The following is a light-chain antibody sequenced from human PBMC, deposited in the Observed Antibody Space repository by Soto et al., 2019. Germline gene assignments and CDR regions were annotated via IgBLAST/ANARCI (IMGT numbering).Light chain of an antibody. CDR3: QQYGSSHT. CDR2: GAS. V-gene: IGKV3-20*01. Sequence: EIVMTQSPATLSVSPGERATLSCRASQSVRINVAWYQQKNGQAPRLLVYGASTRASGIPDRFSGSVSGSDFILTINRLEPEDFAVYYCQQYGSSHTFGQGTRLEIK. J-gene: IGKJ5*01. CDR1: QSVRIN.